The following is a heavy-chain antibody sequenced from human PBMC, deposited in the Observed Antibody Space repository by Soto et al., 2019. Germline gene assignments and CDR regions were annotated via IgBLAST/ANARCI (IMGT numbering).Heavy chain of an antibody. Sequence: GASVKVSCKSSVYTCINYYVHWVRQAPGQGLEWMGMINPSGGRATYPQKFQGRVTMTRDTSTSTVYVELSSLRSDDTAVFYCAREKASTSLLTHYYYAMDVWGQGTTVTVSS. CDR2: INPSGGRA. J-gene: IGHJ6*02. CDR3: AREKASTSLLTHYYYAMDV. V-gene: IGHV1-46*01. CDR1: VYTCINYY.